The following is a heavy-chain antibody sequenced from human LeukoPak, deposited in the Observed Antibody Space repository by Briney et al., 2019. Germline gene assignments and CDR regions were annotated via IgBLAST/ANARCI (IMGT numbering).Heavy chain of an antibody. V-gene: IGHV4-61*08. CDR3: ARRGGSGRSFDY. Sequence: SETLSLTCTVSGDSVSSGGYYWSWLRQPPGKGLEWIGYIYYSGSTNYNPSLKSRVTISVDTSKNQFSLKVSSVTAADTAVYYCARRGGSGRSFDYWGQGTLVTVSS. CDR2: IYYSGST. CDR1: GDSVSSGGYY. D-gene: IGHD3-10*01. J-gene: IGHJ4*02.